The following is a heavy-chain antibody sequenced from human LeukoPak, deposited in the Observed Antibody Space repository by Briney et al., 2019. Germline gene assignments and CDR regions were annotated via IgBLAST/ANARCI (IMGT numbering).Heavy chain of an antibody. J-gene: IGHJ6*03. V-gene: IGHV1-2*02. CDR1: GYTFKDYY. CDR2: INPNSGGT. CDR3: ARGGIGYSGRNGYYMDV. D-gene: IGHD1-26*01. Sequence: ASVKVSCKAFGYTFKDYYMHWVRQAPGQGLEWMGWINPNSGGTNYAQKFQGRVTMTRDTSISTAYMELSRLRSDDTAVYYCARGGIGYSGRNGYYMDVWGKGTTVTISS.